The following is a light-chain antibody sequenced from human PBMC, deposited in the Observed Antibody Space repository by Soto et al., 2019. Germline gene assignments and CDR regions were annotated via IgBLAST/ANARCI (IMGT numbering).Light chain of an antibody. J-gene: IGLJ3*02. CDR2: EDN. V-gene: IGLV6-57*04. CDR1: SGDINSNY. Sequence: NFMLTQPHSVSESPGKTVTISCTRSSGDINSNYVKWYQQRPGSAPTIVIYEDNQRPSGVPDRFSGSIDSSSKSASLIISGLQIEDEADYYCQSYDSNNNWVFGGGTKLTVL. CDR3: QSYDSNNNWV.